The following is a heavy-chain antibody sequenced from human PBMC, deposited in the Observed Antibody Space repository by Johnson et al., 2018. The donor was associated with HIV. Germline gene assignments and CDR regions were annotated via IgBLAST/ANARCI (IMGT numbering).Heavy chain of an antibody. CDR2: IKQHGSEK. D-gene: IGHD1-1*01. J-gene: IGHJ3*02. CDR3: ARDYLGYNWNDLGAFDI. V-gene: IGHV3-7*05. Sequence: VQLVESGGGVVQPGRSLRLSCAASGFTFSSYWISWVRQAPGQGLEWVANIKQHGSEKYYVDSVKGRFTISRDNAKNSLYLKMNSLRAEDTAVYYCARDYLGYNWNDLGAFDIWGQGTMVTVSS. CDR1: GFTFSSYW.